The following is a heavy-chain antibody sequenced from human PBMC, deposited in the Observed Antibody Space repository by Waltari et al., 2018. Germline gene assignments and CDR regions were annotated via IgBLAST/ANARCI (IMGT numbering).Heavy chain of an antibody. J-gene: IGHJ4*02. D-gene: IGHD3-10*01. CDR3: AKVKEYYFDY. CDR2: ISGSGRST. Sequence: EVQLLESGGGLVQPGGSLRLSCAASGFTFSSYAMSWVRQAPGKGLEWVSSISGSGRSTYYADSVKGRFTISRDNSKSTLYLQMNSLRAEDTAVYYCAKVKEYYFDYWGQGTLVTVSS. CDR1: GFTFSSYA. V-gene: IGHV3-23*01.